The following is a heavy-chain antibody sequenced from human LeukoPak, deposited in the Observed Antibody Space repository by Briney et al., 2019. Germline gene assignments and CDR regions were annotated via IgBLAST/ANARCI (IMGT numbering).Heavy chain of an antibody. CDR2: INPNSGGT. CDR1: GYTFTGYY. CDR3: ARDFRPDFWSGYYYYGMDV. J-gene: IGHJ6*02. Sequence: GASVKVSCKASGYTFTGYYMHWVRQAPGQGLEWMGWINPNSGGTNYAQKLQGRVTMTTDTSTSTAYMELRSLRSDDTAVYYCARDFRPDFWSGYYYYGMDVWGQGTTVTVSS. V-gene: IGHV1-2*02. D-gene: IGHD3-3*01.